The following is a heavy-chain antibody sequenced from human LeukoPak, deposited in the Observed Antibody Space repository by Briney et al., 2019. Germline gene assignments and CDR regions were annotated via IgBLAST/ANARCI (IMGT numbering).Heavy chain of an antibody. CDR2: ISGSGGTT. J-gene: IGHJ4*02. CDR1: RFTSSSHV. Sequence: GGSLRLSCAASRFTSSSHVMTWVCQAPGKGLEWVSGISGSGGTTYYADSVKGRFTISRDNSKNTLYLQMNSLRAEDTAVYYCAKGGIVGAIDYWGQGTLVTVSS. V-gene: IGHV3-23*01. CDR3: AKGGIVGAIDY. D-gene: IGHD1-26*01.